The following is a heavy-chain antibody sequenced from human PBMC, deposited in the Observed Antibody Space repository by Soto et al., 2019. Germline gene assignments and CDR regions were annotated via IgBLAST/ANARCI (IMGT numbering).Heavy chain of an antibody. CDR3: AKVLYASESFDSEEAPYGMDV. V-gene: IGHV3-33*06. CDR1: GFPFSRYD. D-gene: IGHD3-10*01. J-gene: IGHJ6*02. Sequence: VGSLRLSCAASGFPFSRYDMHWVRQAPGKGLEWVAVLWFDGSNEYYADSVQGRFTISRDNSKNTLYLQMDSLRAEDTAVYYCAKVLYASESFDSEEAPYGMDVWGQGTTVTVSS. CDR2: LWFDGSNE.